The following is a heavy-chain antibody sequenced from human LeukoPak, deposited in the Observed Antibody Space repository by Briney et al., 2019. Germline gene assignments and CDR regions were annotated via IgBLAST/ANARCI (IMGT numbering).Heavy chain of an antibody. CDR2: INPKRGVT. J-gene: IGHJ3*01. Sequence: GESPKISCKASGYTFTDYYIHWMRQAPGQGLEWMGWINPKRGVTTYAQKFQGRVTMTRDTSITTAYMELTRLRSDDTTIYYCARERNYGDYGNAFDVWGQGTKVTVSS. D-gene: IGHD4-17*01. V-gene: IGHV1-2*02. CDR3: ARERNYGDYGNAFDV. CDR1: GYTFTDYY.